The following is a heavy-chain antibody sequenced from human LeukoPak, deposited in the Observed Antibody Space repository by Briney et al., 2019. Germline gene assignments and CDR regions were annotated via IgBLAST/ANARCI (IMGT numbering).Heavy chain of an antibody. J-gene: IGHJ6*03. CDR1: EFSFSNFA. D-gene: IGHD4/OR15-4a*01. CDR2: ISYDGSIR. Sequence: GGSLRLSCAASEFSFSNFAMYWVRQAPGKGLEWLAVISYDGSIRYYADSVKGRFTISRDNSNNTVHLQMNSLRPEDTAVYYCARAVVPTTILDYYYYMDVWGKGTTVTVSS. CDR3: ARAVVPTTILDYYYYMDV. V-gene: IGHV3-30-3*01.